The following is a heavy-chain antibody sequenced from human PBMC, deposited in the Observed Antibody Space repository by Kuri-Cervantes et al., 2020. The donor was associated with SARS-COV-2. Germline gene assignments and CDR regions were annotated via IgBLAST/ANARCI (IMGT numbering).Heavy chain of an antibody. CDR3: ARSGPGAISREDDAFDV. J-gene: IGHJ3*01. CDR1: GHDITYRF. Sequence: SVKVSCKASGHDITYRFMHWVRQAPGQAPEWMGWTTPFNGNTNYAQRFQGRVTITSDRSMNTAYMELSGLRSEDTAMYYCARSGPGAISREDDAFDVWGQGTMVTVSS. CDR2: TTPFNGNT. V-gene: IGHV1-45*02. D-gene: IGHD2-21*01.